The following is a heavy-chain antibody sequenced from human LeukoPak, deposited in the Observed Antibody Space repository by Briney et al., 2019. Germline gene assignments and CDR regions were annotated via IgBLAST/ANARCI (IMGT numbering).Heavy chain of an antibody. CDR3: ARDMGGSYPHYADY. Sequence: GGSLRLSCAASGFTFSSYEMNWVRQAPGKGLEWVSYISSSSSTIYYADSVKGRFTISRDNAKNSLYLQMNSLRAEDTAVYYCARDMGGSYPHYADYWGQGTLVTVSS. J-gene: IGHJ4*02. D-gene: IGHD1-26*01. CDR1: GFTFSSYE. CDR2: ISSSSSTI. V-gene: IGHV3-48*03.